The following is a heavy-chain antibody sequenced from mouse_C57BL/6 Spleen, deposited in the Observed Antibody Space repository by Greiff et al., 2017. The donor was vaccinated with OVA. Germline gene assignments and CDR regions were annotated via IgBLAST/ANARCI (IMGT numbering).Heavy chain of an antibody. Sequence: EVKLVESGGGLVQPGGSMKLSCVASGFTFSNYWMNWVRQSPEKGLEWVAQIRLKSDNYATHYAESVKGRFTISRDDSKSSVYLQMNNLRAEDTGIYYCTGANYGNFDDWGQGTTLTVSS. CDR2: IRLKSDNYAT. V-gene: IGHV6-3*01. CDR1: GFTFSNYW. CDR3: TGANYGNFDD. D-gene: IGHD2-1*01. J-gene: IGHJ2*01.